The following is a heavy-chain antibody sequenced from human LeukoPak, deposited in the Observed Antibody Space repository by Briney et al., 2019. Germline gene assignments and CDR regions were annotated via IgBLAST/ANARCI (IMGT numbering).Heavy chain of an antibody. D-gene: IGHD3-22*01. Sequence: GGSLRLSCAASGFTFSSYWMSWVRQAPGKGLEWVANIKQDGSEKYYVDSVKGRFTISRGNSKNTLYLQMNSLRVEDTAVYYCATLPYYYDSSGSYYFDYWGQGTLVTASS. J-gene: IGHJ4*02. CDR3: ATLPYYYDSSGSYYFDY. CDR2: IKQDGSEK. CDR1: GFTFSSYW. V-gene: IGHV3-7*01.